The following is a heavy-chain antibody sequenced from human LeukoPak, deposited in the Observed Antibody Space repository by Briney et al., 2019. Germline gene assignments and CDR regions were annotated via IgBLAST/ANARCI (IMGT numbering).Heavy chain of an antibody. CDR3: ARDNSAEDTAWWFDP. J-gene: IGHJ5*02. V-gene: IGHV1-46*01. CDR1: GYTFTSDY. CDR2: INPSGGST. D-gene: IGHD1-14*01. Sequence: ASVKVSCKASGYTFTSDYMHWVRQAPGQGLEGMGIINPSGGSTSYAQKFQGRVTMTRDMSTSTDYMELSSLRSEDTAVYYCARDNSAEDTAWWFDPWGQGTLVTVSS.